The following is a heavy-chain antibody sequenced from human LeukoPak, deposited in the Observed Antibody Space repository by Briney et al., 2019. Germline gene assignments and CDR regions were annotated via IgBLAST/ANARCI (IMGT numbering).Heavy chain of an antibody. V-gene: IGHV3-11*04. CDR3: ARTKKGDGYNMYDWFDP. CDR1: GFTFSDYY. CDR2: IGNTGSFI. J-gene: IGHJ5*02. Sequence: PGGSLRLSCAASGFTFSDYYMSWVRQAPGKGLEWVSYIGNTGSFIYYADSVKGRFTISRDNAKNSLYLQMNSLRAEDTAVYYCARTKKGDGYNMYDWFDPWGQGTLVTVSS. D-gene: IGHD5-24*01.